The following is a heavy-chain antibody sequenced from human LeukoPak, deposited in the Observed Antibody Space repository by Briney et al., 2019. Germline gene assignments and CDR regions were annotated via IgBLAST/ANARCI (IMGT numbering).Heavy chain of an antibody. Sequence: SETLSLTCAVYGGSFSGYYWSWIRQPPGKGLEWIGEINHSGSTNYNPSLKSRVTISVDTSKKQFSLKLSSVTAADTAVYYCARRIAAAGSGQVDYWGQGTLVTVSS. CDR1: GGSFSGYY. CDR2: INHSGST. CDR3: ARRIAAAGSGQVDY. J-gene: IGHJ4*02. V-gene: IGHV4-34*01. D-gene: IGHD6-13*01.